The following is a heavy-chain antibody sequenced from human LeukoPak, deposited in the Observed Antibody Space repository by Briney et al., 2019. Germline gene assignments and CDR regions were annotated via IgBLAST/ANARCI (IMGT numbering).Heavy chain of an antibody. CDR1: GFTLSTNW. D-gene: IGHD2-2*01. CDR2: IKEDGSET. CDR3: ARDPDCTTTSCFEY. J-gene: IGHJ4*02. Sequence: GGSLRLSCTASGFTLSTNWMAWVRQAPGKGLEWVANIKEDGSETYYVDSVKGRFTISRDNAKNSVYLQMSSLRAEDTAVYYCARDPDCTTTSCFEYWGQGTLVTVSS. V-gene: IGHV3-7*03.